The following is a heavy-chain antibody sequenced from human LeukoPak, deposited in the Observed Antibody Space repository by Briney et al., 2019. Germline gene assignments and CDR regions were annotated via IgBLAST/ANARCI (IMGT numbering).Heavy chain of an antibody. CDR3: AKVPSPRVWFGELL. V-gene: IGHV3-23*01. D-gene: IGHD3-10*01. J-gene: IGHJ4*02. Sequence: GGSLRLSCAASGFTFSSYGMSWVRQAPGKGLEWVSAISGSGGSTYYADSVKGRFTISRDNSKNTLYLQMNSLRAEDTAVYYCAKVPSPRVWFGELLWGQGTLVTVSS. CDR1: GFTFSSYG. CDR2: ISGSGGST.